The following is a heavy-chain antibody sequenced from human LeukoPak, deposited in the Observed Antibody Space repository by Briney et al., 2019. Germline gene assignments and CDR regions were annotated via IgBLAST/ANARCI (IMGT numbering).Heavy chain of an antibody. Sequence: PSETLSLTCTVSGGSISSYYWSWIRQPPGKGLEWIGYIYYSGSTNYKPSLKSRVTISVDTSKNQFSLKLSSVTAADTAVYYCARDSSSWAGHYYYMDVWGKGTTVTVSS. J-gene: IGHJ6*03. CDR2: IYYSGST. V-gene: IGHV4-59*01. D-gene: IGHD6-13*01. CDR1: GGSISSYY. CDR3: ARDSSSWAGHYYYMDV.